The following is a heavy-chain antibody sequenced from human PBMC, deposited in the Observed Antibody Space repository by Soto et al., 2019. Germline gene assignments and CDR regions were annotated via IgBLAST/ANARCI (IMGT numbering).Heavy chain of an antibody. J-gene: IGHJ3*02. CDR3: ARTYGSGSYYSGYDAFDI. V-gene: IGHV3-48*01. CDR2: ISSSSSTI. D-gene: IGHD3-10*01. CDR1: GFTFSSYS. Sequence: GGSLRLSCAASGFTFSSYSMNWVRQAPGKGLEWVSYISSSSSTIYYADSVKGRFTISRDNAKNSLYLQMNSLRAEDTAVYYCARTYGSGSYYSGYDAFDIWGQGTMVTVSS.